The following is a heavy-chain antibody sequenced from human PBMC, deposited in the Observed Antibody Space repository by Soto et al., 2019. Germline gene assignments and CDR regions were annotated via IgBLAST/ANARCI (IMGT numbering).Heavy chain of an antibody. Sequence: EVQLLESVGGLGQPGGSLRLSCAGSGFTFSRFAMSWVRQVPGTGLEWVSAISGSGQTTYYADSVKGRFTVSRDNSNNTLYLQMNSLRAEDTAVYYCAKDQRKPAIFGVVTLACGQGTLVTVSS. V-gene: IGHV3-23*01. CDR1: GFTFSRFA. J-gene: IGHJ5*02. D-gene: IGHD3-3*01. CDR2: ISGSGQTT. CDR3: AKDQRKPAIFGVVTLA.